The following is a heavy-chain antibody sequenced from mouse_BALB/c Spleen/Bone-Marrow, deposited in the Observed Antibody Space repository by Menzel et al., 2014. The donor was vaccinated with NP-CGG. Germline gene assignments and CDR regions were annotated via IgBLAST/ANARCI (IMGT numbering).Heavy chain of an antibody. V-gene: IGHV1S81*02. CDR3: TRYTYGDYPYYYAMDY. D-gene: IGHD2-13*01. CDR2: INPSNGGT. J-gene: IGHJ4*01. Sequence: QVQLKESGAELVKPGASVKSSCKASGYTFTSYYMYWVKQRPGRGLEWIGGINPSNGGTNFNEKFKSKATLTVDKSSSAAYMQLGSLTSEDSAVYYCTRYTYGDYPYYYAMDYWGQGTSVTVSS. CDR1: GYTFTSYY.